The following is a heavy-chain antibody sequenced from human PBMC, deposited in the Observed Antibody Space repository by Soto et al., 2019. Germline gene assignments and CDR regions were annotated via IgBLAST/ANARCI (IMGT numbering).Heavy chain of an antibody. Sequence: QVQLVESGGALVKPGGSLRLSCAASGFTSWDYDMSWIRQAPGKGLEWVSYISRSGNTMYYGDYVKGRFTISRDNAENSVFLQMISLRAEEPAVYYCVREGRSSTSCNTGCAFDIWGQGTMVTVSS. J-gene: IGHJ3*02. CDR2: ISRSGNTM. V-gene: IGHV3-11*01. CDR3: VREGRSSTSCNTGCAFDI. D-gene: IGHD2-2*02. CDR1: GFTSWDYD.